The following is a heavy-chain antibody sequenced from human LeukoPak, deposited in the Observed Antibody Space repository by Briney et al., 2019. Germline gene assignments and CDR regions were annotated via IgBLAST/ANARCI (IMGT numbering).Heavy chain of an antibody. V-gene: IGHV3-21*01. J-gene: IGHJ4*02. Sequence: REALRLSCAAPGLTFNTYHMNRVRQAPGKGLEQVSSNTNCGADISFAVSGKGRFTTFRDNAKNSLSLQLNSLRVEDTTIYYCARGHYDVLAASYKWTPDYWGQGTLVTVSS. CDR1: GLTFNTYH. D-gene: IGHD3-9*01. CDR3: ARGHYDVLAASYKWTPDY. CDR2: NTNCGADI.